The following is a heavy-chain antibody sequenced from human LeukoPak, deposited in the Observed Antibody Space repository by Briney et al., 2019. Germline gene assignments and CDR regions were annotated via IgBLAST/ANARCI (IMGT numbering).Heavy chain of an antibody. CDR3: ARGWDTGYSYYGMDV. D-gene: IGHD5-18*01. Sequence: PSETLSLTCTVSGGSISGYYWSWIRQSPGKGLEWIGSIYHSGTTTYSPSLKSRVTISVDTSNSQFSLELSTVTAADTAVYYCARGWDTGYSYYGMDVWGQGTTVTVSS. V-gene: IGHV4-59*01. CDR1: GGSISGYY. J-gene: IGHJ6*02. CDR2: IYHSGTT.